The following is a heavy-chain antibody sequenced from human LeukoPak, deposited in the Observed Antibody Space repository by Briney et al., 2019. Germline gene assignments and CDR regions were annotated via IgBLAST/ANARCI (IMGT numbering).Heavy chain of an antibody. J-gene: IGHJ3*02. Sequence: ASVKVSCKASGYTFTGYYMHWVRQAPGQGLEWMGWINPNSGGTNYAQKFQGRVTMTRGTSISTAYMELSRLRSDDTAVYYCATRLRGVIRFAFDIWGQGTMVTVSS. CDR3: ATRLRGVIRFAFDI. V-gene: IGHV1-2*02. CDR1: GYTFTGYY. D-gene: IGHD3-10*01. CDR2: INPNSGGT.